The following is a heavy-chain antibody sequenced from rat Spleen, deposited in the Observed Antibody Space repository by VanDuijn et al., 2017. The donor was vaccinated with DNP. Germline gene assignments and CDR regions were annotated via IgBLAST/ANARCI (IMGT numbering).Heavy chain of an antibody. CDR1: GFTFSDYY. J-gene: IGHJ2*01. V-gene: IGHV5-7*01. CDR3: ARPDY. CDR2: ISYDGSTT. Sequence: EVQLVESGGDLVQSGRSLKLLCAASGFTFSDYYMAWIRQAPKKGLEWVATISYDGSTTNYRDSVKGRITVSRDNAKSTLYLQMDSLRSEDTATYYCARPDYWGQGVMVTVSS.